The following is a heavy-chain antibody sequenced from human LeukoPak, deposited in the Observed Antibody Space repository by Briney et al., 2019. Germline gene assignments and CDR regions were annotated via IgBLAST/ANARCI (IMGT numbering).Heavy chain of an antibody. D-gene: IGHD1-26*01. CDR2: IYYSGST. V-gene: IGHV4-59*12. J-gene: IGHJ4*02. Sequence: SETLSLTCTVSGGSISRYYWSWIRQPPGKGLEGIGYIYYSGSTKYNPSLKSRGTISADTSKNQFSLRLSSVTAADTAVYYCAREGGSYYPHYYFDYWGQGTLVTVSS. CDR1: GGSISRYY. CDR3: AREGGSYYPHYYFDY.